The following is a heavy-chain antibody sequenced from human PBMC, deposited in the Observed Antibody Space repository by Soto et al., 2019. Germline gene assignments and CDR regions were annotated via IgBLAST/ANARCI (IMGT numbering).Heavy chain of an antibody. V-gene: IGHV4-4*09. CDR3: ARTLDYGHMDV. CDR1: GDSVRNQY. D-gene: IGHD3-16*01. J-gene: IGHJ6*03. Sequence: PSETLSLTCTVSGDSVRNQYWSWIRRPPRRGLEWIGYIYRSGSTKYNPSLKSRLTISVDTSKNQFSLKLSSVTAADTAVYYCARTLDYGHMDVWGKGTTVTVSS. CDR2: IYRSGST.